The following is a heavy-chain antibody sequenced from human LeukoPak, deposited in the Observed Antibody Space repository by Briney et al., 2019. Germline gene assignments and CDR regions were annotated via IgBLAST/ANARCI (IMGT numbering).Heavy chain of an antibody. Sequence: ASVKVSCKASGYTFTSYYMHWVRQAPGRGLEWMGIINPSGGSTSYAQKFQGRVTMTRDTSTSTVYMELSSLRSEDTAVYYCATLGYCSSTSCYAGDYWGQGTLVTVSS. CDR2: INPSGGST. V-gene: IGHV1-46*01. CDR1: GYTFTSYY. D-gene: IGHD2-2*01. J-gene: IGHJ4*02. CDR3: ATLGYCSSTSCYAGDY.